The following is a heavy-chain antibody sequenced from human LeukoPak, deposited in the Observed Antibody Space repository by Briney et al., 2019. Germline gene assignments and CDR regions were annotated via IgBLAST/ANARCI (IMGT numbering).Heavy chain of an antibody. V-gene: IGHV3-53*04. CDR3: AREVVSMIEVGYFDS. J-gene: IGHJ4*02. Sequence: GGSLRLSCAASGFTVSSNYMSWVRQAPGKGLEWVSVIYSGGSTYYTDSVKGRFTISRHNSQNTLYLQMNSLRAEDTAVYYCAREVVSMIEVGYFDSWGQGTLVTVST. D-gene: IGHD3-22*01. CDR2: IYSGGST. CDR1: GFTVSSNY.